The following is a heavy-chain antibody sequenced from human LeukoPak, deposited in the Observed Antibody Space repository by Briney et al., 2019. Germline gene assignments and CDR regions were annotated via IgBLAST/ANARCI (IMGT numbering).Heavy chain of an antibody. Sequence: PGGSLRLSCAASGFTFDDYDMSWVRQAPGKGLEWVSGINLNGGSTGYGDSVKGRFTISRDNAKKSLYLQMNSLRAEDTALYYCARQLPGVDVFDIWGQGTMVTVSS. CDR3: ARQLPGVDVFDI. CDR1: GFTFDDYD. J-gene: IGHJ3*02. D-gene: IGHD6-6*01. V-gene: IGHV3-20*04. CDR2: INLNGGST.